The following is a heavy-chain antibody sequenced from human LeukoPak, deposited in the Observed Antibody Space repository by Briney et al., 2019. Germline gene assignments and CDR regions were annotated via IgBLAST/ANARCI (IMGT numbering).Heavy chain of an antibody. CDR3: AREVGNEYAFDI. V-gene: IGHV3-64*01. CDR1: GFTFSSYA. Sequence: GGSLRLSCAASGFTFSSYAMYWVRQAPGKGLEYVSAISSNGGSTYYANSVKGRFTISRDNSKNTLYLQMGSLRAEDMAVYYCAREVGNEYAFDIWGQGTMVTVSS. D-gene: IGHD1-1*01. J-gene: IGHJ3*02. CDR2: ISSNGGST.